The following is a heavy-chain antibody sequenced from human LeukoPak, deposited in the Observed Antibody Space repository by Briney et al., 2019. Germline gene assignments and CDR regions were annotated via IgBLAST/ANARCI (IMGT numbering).Heavy chain of an antibody. Sequence: PGRSLRLSCTASGFTFGDYAMSWVRQTPGKGLEWVGFIRSKAYGGTTEYAASVEGRFTISRDDSKSIAYLQMNSLKTEDTAVYYCISYYYDTSGYYYCDYWGQGTLVTVSS. D-gene: IGHD3-22*01. V-gene: IGHV3-49*04. CDR2: IRSKAYGGTT. CDR3: ISYYYDTSGYYYCDY. J-gene: IGHJ4*02. CDR1: GFTFGDYA.